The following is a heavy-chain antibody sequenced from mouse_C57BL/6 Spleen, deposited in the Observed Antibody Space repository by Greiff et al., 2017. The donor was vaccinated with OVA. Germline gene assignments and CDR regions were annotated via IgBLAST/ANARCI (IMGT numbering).Heavy chain of an antibody. Sequence: VQLQQSGPGLVKPSQSLSLTCSVTGYSITSGYYWNWIRQFPGNKLEWMGYISYDGSNNYNPSLKNRISITRDTSKNQFFLKLNSVTTEDIATDYCARDRGRSWYFDVWGTGTTVTVSS. V-gene: IGHV3-6*01. J-gene: IGHJ1*03. D-gene: IGHD1-1*01. CDR1: GYSITSGYY. CDR2: ISYDGSN. CDR3: ARDRGRSWYFDV.